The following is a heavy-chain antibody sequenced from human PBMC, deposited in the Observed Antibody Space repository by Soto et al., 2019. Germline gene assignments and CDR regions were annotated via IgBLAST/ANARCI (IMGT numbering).Heavy chain of an antibody. CDR3: AKQRDSSGYYPNTYYFDY. CDR1: GFTFSSYG. J-gene: IGHJ4*02. V-gene: IGHV3-30*18. D-gene: IGHD3-22*01. CDR2: ISYDGSNK. Sequence: QVQLVESGGGVVQPGRSLRLSCAASGFTFSSYGMHWVRQAPGKGLEWVAVISYDGSNKYYADSVKGRFTISRDNSKNTLYLQMNSLRGEDTAVYYCAKQRDSSGYYPNTYYFDYWGQGTLVTVSS.